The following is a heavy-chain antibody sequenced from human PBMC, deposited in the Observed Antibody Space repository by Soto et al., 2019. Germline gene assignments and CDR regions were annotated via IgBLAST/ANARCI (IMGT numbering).Heavy chain of an antibody. J-gene: IGHJ5*02. V-gene: IGHV3-74*03. CDR2: LNSDGITT. Sequence: EVQLVESGGGPGQAGGSLRLSCAASGLTLSNYWMPWVRQGPGKGLVWGAHLNSDGITTKYAESVKGRFTISRDDAKNMLYLQMNSLRHDDTAVYYCAKVKGGSGARGDPLDLWGQGILVTVSS. CDR1: GLTLSNYW. CDR3: AKVKGGSGARGDPLDL. D-gene: IGHD2-15*01.